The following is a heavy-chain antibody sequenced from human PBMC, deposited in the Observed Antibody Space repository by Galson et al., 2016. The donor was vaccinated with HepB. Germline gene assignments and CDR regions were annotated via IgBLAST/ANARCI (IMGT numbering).Heavy chain of an antibody. CDR2: IDPSDSHT. CDR3: ATGPRVGSPEQFQH. V-gene: IGHV5-10-1*01. D-gene: IGHD3-10*01. J-gene: IGHJ1*01. Sequence: QSGAEVKKPGESLRISCRASGYNFNTYWISWLRQMPGIGLEWMGRIDPSDSHTDYSPSFQGHVTISLDRSINTVYLQCSSLKASDTAMFYCATGPRVGSPEQFQHWGQGTLVAVSS. CDR1: GYNFNTYW.